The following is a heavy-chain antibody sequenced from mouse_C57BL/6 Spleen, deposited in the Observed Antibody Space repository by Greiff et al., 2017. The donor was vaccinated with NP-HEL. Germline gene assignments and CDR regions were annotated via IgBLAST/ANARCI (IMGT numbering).Heavy chain of an antibody. V-gene: IGHV2-5*01. J-gene: IGHJ1*03. CDR3: AKYDGSSLWYFDV. Sequence: QVQLQQSGPGLVQPSQSLSITCTVSGFSLTSYGVHWVRQSPGKGLEWLGVIWRGGSTDYNAAFMSRLSITKDNSKSQVFFKMNSLQADDTAIYYCAKYDGSSLWYFDVWGTGTTVTVSS. D-gene: IGHD1-1*01. CDR1: GFSLTSYG. CDR2: IWRGGST.